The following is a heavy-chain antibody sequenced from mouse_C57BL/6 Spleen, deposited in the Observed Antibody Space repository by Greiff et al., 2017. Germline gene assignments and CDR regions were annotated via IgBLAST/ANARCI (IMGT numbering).Heavy chain of an antibody. CDR1: GYTFTSYW. Sequence: VQLQQPGTELVKPGASVKLSCKASGYTFTSYWMHWVKQRPGQGLEWIGNINPSNGGTNYNEKFKSKATLTVDKSSSTAYMQLSSLTSEDSAVXYRAITDYDSREWFAYSGQETLVTDSA. CDR3: AITDYDSREWFAY. V-gene: IGHV1-53*01. D-gene: IGHD1-1*01. J-gene: IGHJ3*01. CDR2: INPSNGGT.